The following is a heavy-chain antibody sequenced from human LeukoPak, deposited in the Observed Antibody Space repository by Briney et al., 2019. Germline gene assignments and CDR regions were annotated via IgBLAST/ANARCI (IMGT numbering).Heavy chain of an antibody. D-gene: IGHD3-16*02. CDR2: ISGSGGST. CDR3: AKSIMITFGGVIVIPNYYFDY. CDR1: GFTFSSYA. Sequence: PGGSLRLSCAASGFTFSSYAMSWVRQAPGKGLEWVSAISGSGGSTYYADSVKGRFTISRDNSKNTLYLQMNSLRAEDTAVYYCAKSIMITFGGVIVIPNYYFDYWGQGTLVTVSS. V-gene: IGHV3-23*01. J-gene: IGHJ4*02.